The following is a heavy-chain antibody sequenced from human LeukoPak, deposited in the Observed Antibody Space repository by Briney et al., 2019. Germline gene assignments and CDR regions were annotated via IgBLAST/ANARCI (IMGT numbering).Heavy chain of an antibody. V-gene: IGHV4-59*01. CDR1: GGSISGYY. J-gene: IGHJ4*02. D-gene: IGHD3-10*01. CDR3: ARVGETASRYFDY. CDR2: IYYSGST. Sequence: SETLSLTCTVSGGSISGYYWSWIRQPPGKGLEWIGYIYYSGSTNYNPSLKSRVTISVDTSKNQFSLKLSSVTAADTAVYYCARVGETASRYFDYWGQGTLVTVSS.